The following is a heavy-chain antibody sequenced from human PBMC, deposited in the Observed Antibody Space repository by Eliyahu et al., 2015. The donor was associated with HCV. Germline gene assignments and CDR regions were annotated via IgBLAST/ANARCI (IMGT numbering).Heavy chain of an antibody. D-gene: IGHD2-15*01. CDR1: GYTFTSHD. V-gene: IGHV1-8*01. J-gene: IGHJ2*01. CDR2: MNPDSGNT. CDR3: ARRDSHCSGGNCYHTRWYFDL. Sequence: QVQLVQSGAEVRKPGASVKVSCKASGYTFTSHDINWVRQATGQGPEWMGWMNPDSGNTGYAQRFQGRVTMTRDTSMSTAYMDLSSLTSEDTAVYYCARRDSHCSGGNCYHTRWYFDLWGRGTPVTVSS.